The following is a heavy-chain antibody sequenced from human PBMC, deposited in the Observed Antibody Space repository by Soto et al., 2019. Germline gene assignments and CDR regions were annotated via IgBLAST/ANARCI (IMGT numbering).Heavy chain of an antibody. CDR3: ARGPYYDFWSGYPRWGMAV. D-gene: IGHD3-3*01. Sequence: ASVKVSCKASGYTFTSYYMHWVRQAPGQGLEWMGIINPIFGTANYAQKFQGRVTITADTSTSTAYMELSSLRSEDTAVYYCARGPYYDFWSGYPRWGMAVWGQGTTVTV. J-gene: IGHJ6*02. CDR2: INPIFGTA. CDR1: GYTFTSYY. V-gene: IGHV1-46*01.